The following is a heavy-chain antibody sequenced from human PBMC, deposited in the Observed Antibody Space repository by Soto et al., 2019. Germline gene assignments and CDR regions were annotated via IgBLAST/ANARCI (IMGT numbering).Heavy chain of an antibody. CDR1: GDSISSYY. V-gene: IGHV4-59*01. CDR2: IYYSEST. CDR3: ARGTENWNDATNYFYYYGLDV. Sequence: ETLSLTCTVSGDSISSYYWSWIRQPPGKGLEWIGYIYYSESTNYNPSLKSRVTISVDTSKNQFSLRLSSVTAADTAVYYCARGTENWNDATNYFYYYGLDVCGQGTTVTVSS. J-gene: IGHJ6*02. D-gene: IGHD1-1*01.